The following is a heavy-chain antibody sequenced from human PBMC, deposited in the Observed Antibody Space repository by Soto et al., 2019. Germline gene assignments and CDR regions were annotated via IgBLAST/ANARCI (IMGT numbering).Heavy chain of an antibody. D-gene: IGHD2-2*01. CDR3: VRGGVPVAIGGFDL. V-gene: IGHV4-30-2*01. Sequence: SETLSLTCTVSGGSFNSGVYSWNWIRQPPGEGLEWIGYIYQSGTTYYNPSLGGRVTISLDGSRNQVSLNLRSVTAADTAVYYCVRGGVPVAIGGFDLWGQGTLVTVSS. CDR2: IYQSGTT. J-gene: IGHJ5*02. CDR1: GGSFNSGVYS.